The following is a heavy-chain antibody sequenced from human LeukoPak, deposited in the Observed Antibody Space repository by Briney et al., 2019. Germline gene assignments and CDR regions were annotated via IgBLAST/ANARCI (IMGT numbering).Heavy chain of an antibody. D-gene: IGHD3-9*01. Sequence: SETLSLTCTVSGGFISSSSYYWGWIRQPPGKGLEWIGSIYYSGSTYYNPSLKSRVTISVDTSKNQFSLKLSSVTAADTAVYYCARRRYYDILTGYYPSQYYYYGMDVWGQGTTVTVSS. CDR3: ARRRYYDILTGYYPSQYYYYGMDV. CDR1: GGFISSSSYY. V-gene: IGHV4-39*01. CDR2: IYYSGST. J-gene: IGHJ6*02.